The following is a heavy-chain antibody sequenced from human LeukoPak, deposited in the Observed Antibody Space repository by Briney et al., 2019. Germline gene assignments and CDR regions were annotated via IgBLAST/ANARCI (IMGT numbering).Heavy chain of an antibody. J-gene: IGHJ5*02. D-gene: IGHD1-1*01. V-gene: IGHV4-61*02. CDR3: ARDRNNWNDFETGWFDP. CDR2: IYTSGST. Sequence: PSETLSLTCTVSGGSISSGSYYWSWIRQPAGTGLEWLGRIYTSGSTNYNPSLKSRVTISVDTSKNQFSLKLSSVTAADTAVYYCARDRNNWNDFETGWFDPWGQGTLVTVSS. CDR1: GGSISSGSYY.